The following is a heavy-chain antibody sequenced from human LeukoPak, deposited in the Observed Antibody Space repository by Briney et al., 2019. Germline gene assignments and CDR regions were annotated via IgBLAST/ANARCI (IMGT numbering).Heavy chain of an antibody. CDR1: GFTFSSYS. CDR3: AKVSLGLFTMVRGVTDY. J-gene: IGHJ4*02. D-gene: IGHD3-10*01. Sequence: GGSLRLSCAASGFTFSSYSMNWVRQAPGKGLEWVSAISGSGGSTYYADSVKGRFTISRDNSKNTLYLQMNSLRAEDTAVYYCAKVSLGLFTMVRGVTDYWGQGTLVTVSS. V-gene: IGHV3-23*01. CDR2: ISGSGGST.